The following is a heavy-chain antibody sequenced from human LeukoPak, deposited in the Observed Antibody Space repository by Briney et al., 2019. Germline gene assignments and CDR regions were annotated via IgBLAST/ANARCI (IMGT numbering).Heavy chain of an antibody. V-gene: IGHV3-74*01. J-gene: IGHJ6*02. CDR1: GFTFSSYS. Sequence: GGSLRLSCAASGFTFSSYSMNWVRQAPGKGLVWVSRINGDGSSSTYADSVKGRFTISRDNAKNTLYLQMNSLRTEDTAVYYCTRNPGMDVWGQGTTVTVSS. CDR3: TRNPGMDV. CDR2: INGDGSSS.